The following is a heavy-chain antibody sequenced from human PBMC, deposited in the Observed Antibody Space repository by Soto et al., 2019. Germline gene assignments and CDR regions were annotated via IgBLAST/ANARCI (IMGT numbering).Heavy chain of an antibody. CDR3: ARDNNWNDVGRYYFDY. Sequence: QIQLVQSGAEVKKPGASVKVSCKASGYIFSSYGISWVRQAPGQGLEWMGWISAYNGNTNYAQKLQGRVTVTTDTSTSTAYMELRSLRSDDTALYYCARDNNWNDVGRYYFDYWGQGTLVTVSS. CDR2: ISAYNGNT. CDR1: GYIFSSYG. D-gene: IGHD1-1*01. J-gene: IGHJ4*02. V-gene: IGHV1-18*01.